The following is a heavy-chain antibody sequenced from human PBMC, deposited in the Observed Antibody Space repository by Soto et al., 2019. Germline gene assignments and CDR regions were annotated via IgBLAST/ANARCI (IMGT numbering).Heavy chain of an antibody. Sequence: EVQLVESGGDLVQPGRSLRLSCAASGFTFDDYAMQWVRRAPGKGLEWVSGISWNSGTIGYADSVKGRFTISRDNAKNPLYLQMNSLRAEDTALYYCAKSGEDRGYYYFDYWGQGTLVTVSS. CDR3: AKSGEDRGYYYFDY. D-gene: IGHD5-12*01. CDR1: GFTFDDYA. V-gene: IGHV3-9*01. CDR2: ISWNSGTI. J-gene: IGHJ4*02.